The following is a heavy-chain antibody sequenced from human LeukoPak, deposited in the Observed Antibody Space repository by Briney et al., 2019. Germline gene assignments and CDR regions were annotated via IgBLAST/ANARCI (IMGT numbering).Heavy chain of an antibody. CDR2: INHSGST. V-gene: IGHV4-34*01. Sequence: PSETLPLTCAVYGGSFSGYYWIWIRQPPGKGLEWIGEINHSGSTNYNPSLKSRVTISVDTSKNQFSLKLSSVTAADTAVYYCARSDQQEYTSGYYFDYWGQGTLVTVSS. J-gene: IGHJ4*02. D-gene: IGHD3-22*01. CDR1: GGSFSGYY. CDR3: ARSDQQEYTSGYYFDY.